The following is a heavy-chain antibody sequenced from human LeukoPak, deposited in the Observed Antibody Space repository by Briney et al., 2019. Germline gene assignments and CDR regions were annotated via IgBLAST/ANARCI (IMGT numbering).Heavy chain of an antibody. D-gene: IGHD6-19*01. J-gene: IGHJ5*02. Sequence: SQTLSLTCALSGDSVSSNSAAWNWIRQSPSRGLEWLGRTYYRSKWYNDYAVSVKSRITINPDTSKNQFSLQLNPVTPEDTAVYYCARDKQWLVRGWFDPWGQGTLVTVSS. CDR2: TYYRSKWYN. CDR1: GDSVSSNSAA. CDR3: ARDKQWLVRGWFDP. V-gene: IGHV6-1*01.